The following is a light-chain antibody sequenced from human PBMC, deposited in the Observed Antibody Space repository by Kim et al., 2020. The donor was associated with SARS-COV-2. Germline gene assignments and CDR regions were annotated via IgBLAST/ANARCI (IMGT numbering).Light chain of an antibody. CDR1: QSINTY. CDR2: AAS. V-gene: IGKV1-39*01. Sequence: DIQMTQSPSSLSASVGDRVTITCRASQSINTYLNWYQQKPGKAPKLLIYAASTLQSGVPSRFSGSGSGTYFTLTISSMQPDDFATYYCQRSYSTPPYTFGQGTKLEI. J-gene: IGKJ2*01. CDR3: QRSYSTPPYT.